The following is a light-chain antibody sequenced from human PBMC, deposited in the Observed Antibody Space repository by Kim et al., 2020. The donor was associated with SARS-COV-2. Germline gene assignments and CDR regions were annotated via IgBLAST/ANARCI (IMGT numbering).Light chain of an antibody. CDR2: EDS. V-gene: IGLV3-10*01. Sequence: SYELTQPPSVSVSPGQTARITCSGDALPKKYAYWYQQKSGQAPVLVIYEDSKRPSGIPERFSGSSSGTMATLTISRAQVEDEADYYCYSTDSSGNHYVFGTGTKVTVL. CDR3: YSTDSSGNHYV. CDR1: ALPKKY. J-gene: IGLJ1*01.